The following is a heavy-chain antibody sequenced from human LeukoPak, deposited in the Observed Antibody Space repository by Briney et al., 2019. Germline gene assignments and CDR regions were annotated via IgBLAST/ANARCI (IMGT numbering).Heavy chain of an antibody. CDR2: FDPEDGET. V-gene: IGHV1-24*01. CDR3: ATVGLPNYYDSSGYRR. Sequence: GASVKVSCKVSGYTLTELSMHWVRQAPGKGLEWMGGFDPEDGETINAQKFQGRVTMTEDTSTDTAYMELSSLRSEDTAVYYCATVGLPNYYDSSGYRRWGQGTMVTVSS. D-gene: IGHD3-22*01. CDR1: GYTLTELS. J-gene: IGHJ3*01.